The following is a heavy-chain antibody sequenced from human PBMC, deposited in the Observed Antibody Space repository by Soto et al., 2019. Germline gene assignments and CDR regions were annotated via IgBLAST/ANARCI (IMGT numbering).Heavy chain of an antibody. D-gene: IGHD3-10*01. CDR2: IYYSGST. V-gene: IGHV4-31*03. Sequence: QVQLQESGPGLVKSSQTLSLTCTVSGGSISSDGNYWSWIRQHPGKGLEWIGYIYYSGSTNYNPTLKSRVTITADTSNNQFSLKLNSVTAADTAVYDCARARMVRRIIYYYGMYDWGQGTTVTVSS. J-gene: IGHJ6*02. CDR1: GGSISSDGNY. CDR3: ARARMVRRIIYYYGMYD.